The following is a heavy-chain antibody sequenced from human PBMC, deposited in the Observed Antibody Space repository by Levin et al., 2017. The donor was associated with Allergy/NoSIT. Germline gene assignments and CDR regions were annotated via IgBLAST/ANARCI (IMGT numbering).Heavy chain of an antibody. CDR3: AAADYYDSRGFDY. D-gene: IGHD3-22*01. J-gene: IGHJ4*02. V-gene: IGHV3-23*01. Sequence: ETLSLTCAASGFTFTSYDMNWARQAPGKGLEWVSTITSSGHSTYYADSVKGRFTISRDNSKNTLYLQMNSLSAEDTAVYYCAAADYYDSRGFDYWGQGTLVTVSS. CDR1: GFTFTSYD. CDR2: ITSSGHST.